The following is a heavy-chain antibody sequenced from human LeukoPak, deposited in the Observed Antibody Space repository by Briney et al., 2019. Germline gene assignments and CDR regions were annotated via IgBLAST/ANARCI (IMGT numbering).Heavy chain of an antibody. D-gene: IGHD3-9*01. CDR2: IYYSGSA. CDR1: GGSISSYY. J-gene: IGHJ6*03. Sequence: SETLSLTCTVSGGSISSYYWSWIRQPPGKGLEWIGYIYYSGSASYNPSLKSRVTISVDTSKNQFSLKVRSVTAADTAVYYCARAGYYKYYYYMDVWGKGTTVTISS. CDR3: ARAGYYKYYYYMDV. V-gene: IGHV4-59*01.